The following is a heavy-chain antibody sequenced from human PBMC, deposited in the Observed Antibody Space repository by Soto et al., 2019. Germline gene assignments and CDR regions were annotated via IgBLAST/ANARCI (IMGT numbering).Heavy chain of an antibody. J-gene: IGHJ4*02. V-gene: IGHV1-18*01. CDR3: ARAYSSGCCFDY. CDR1: GYTFTSYG. CDR2: ISAYNGNT. D-gene: IGHD6-19*01. Sequence: ASVKVSCKASGYTFTSYGISGVRQAPGQGLEWMGWISAYNGNTNYAQKLQGRVTMTTDTSTSTAYMELRSLRSDDAAVYYCARAYSSGCCFDYWGQGTLLTVSS.